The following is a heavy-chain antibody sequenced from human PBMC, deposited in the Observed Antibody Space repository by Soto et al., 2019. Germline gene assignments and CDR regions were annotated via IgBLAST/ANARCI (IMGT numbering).Heavy chain of an antibody. J-gene: IGHJ4*02. D-gene: IGHD3-10*01. V-gene: IGHV3-9*01. Sequence: DVQLVESGGGLVQPGRSLRLSCAASGFTFDDYAMHWVRQAPGKGLEWVSGISWNSGSIGYADSVKGRFTISRDNAKNSLYLQMNSLRAEDTALYYCAKDRYYGSGSYSDFDYWGQGTLVTVSS. CDR2: ISWNSGSI. CDR1: GFTFDDYA. CDR3: AKDRYYGSGSYSDFDY.